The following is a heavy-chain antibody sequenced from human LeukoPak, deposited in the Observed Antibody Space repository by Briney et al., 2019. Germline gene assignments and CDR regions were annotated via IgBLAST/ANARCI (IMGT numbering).Heavy chain of an antibody. Sequence: RPSETLSLTCAVYGGSFSGYYWSWIRQPPGKGLEWIGEINHSGSTNYNPSLKSRVTISVDTSKNQFSLKLSSVTAADTAVYYCASLAYSGYDPDFDYWGQGTLVTVSS. J-gene: IGHJ4*02. D-gene: IGHD5-12*01. CDR2: INHSGST. CDR3: ASLAYSGYDPDFDY. CDR1: GGSFSGYY. V-gene: IGHV4-34*01.